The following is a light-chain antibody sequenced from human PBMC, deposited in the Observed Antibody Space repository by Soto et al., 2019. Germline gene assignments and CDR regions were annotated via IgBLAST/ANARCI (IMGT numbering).Light chain of an antibody. CDR3: QHYNTSPWT. CDR1: QSVSSN. V-gene: IGKV3-15*01. Sequence: EIVRAQSAATLSVSPGGRATLACRASQSVSSNLAWYQQKPGQAPRLLIYGASTRATGIPARFSGSGSGTEFTLTISSLQSEDFAVYYCQHYNTSPWTFGQGTKVDIK. CDR2: GAS. J-gene: IGKJ1*01.